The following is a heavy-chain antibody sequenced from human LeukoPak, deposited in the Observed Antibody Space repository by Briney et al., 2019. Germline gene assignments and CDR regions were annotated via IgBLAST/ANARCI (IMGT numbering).Heavy chain of an antibody. CDR3: ARHVEYTLD. CDR1: GGSFSAYY. Sequence: SETLSLTCAVYGGSFSAYYWTWIRQPPGKGLEWIGEINHGGSTNYNPSLKSRVTISIDTSKNQFSLKLNSVTAADTAVYYCARHVEYTLDWGQGTLVTVSS. CDR2: INHGGST. D-gene: IGHD6-6*01. V-gene: IGHV4-34*01. J-gene: IGHJ4*02.